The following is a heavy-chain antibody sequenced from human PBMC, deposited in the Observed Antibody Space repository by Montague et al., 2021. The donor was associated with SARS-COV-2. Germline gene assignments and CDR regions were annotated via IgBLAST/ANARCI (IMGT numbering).Heavy chain of an antibody. CDR1: FGSISTYY. CDR2: IFYNGST. J-gene: IGHJ5*01. CDR3: ARQDAWAYCGDECYRGWFDS. Sequence: SETLSLTCTVSFGSISTYYWSWIRQPPGKGLEWIGFIFYNGSTKYNPSLKRRVSISLDTSKNQFSLKLSSVTAADTAVYYCARQDAWAYCGDECYRGWFDSGAQGTRVTVSS. V-gene: IGHV4-59*01. D-gene: IGHD2-21*01.